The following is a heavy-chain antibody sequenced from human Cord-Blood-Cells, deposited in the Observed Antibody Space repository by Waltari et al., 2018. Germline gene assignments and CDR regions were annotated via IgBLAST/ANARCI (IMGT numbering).Heavy chain of an antibody. V-gene: IGHV2-5*01. Sequence: QITLKESGPTLVKPTHTLTLPCTFSGFSLSPSGVGVAWIRQPPGKAPEGRALIYWNDDKRYSPALKGSLTITKDTSKNQLVLTLTNRDRVGTATYYCAHRRRTIVAARPDWYVDRWGRGTLVTVSS. CDR3: AHRRRTIVAARPDWYVDR. J-gene: IGHJ2*01. CDR2: IYWNDDK. D-gene: IGHD6-6*01. CDR1: GFSLSPSGVG.